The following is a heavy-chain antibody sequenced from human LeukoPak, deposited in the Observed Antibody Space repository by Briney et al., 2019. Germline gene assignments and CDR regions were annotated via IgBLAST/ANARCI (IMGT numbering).Heavy chain of an antibody. CDR3: AHRTITMVRGVLIPFDY. J-gene: IGHJ4*02. V-gene: IGHV2-5*01. CDR1: GFSLRTRGVG. Sequence: SGPTLVKPPQTLTLTCTFSGFSLRTRGVGVGWIRQPPGKALEWLALIYWNDDKRYSPSLKSRLTITKDTSKNQVVLTMTNMDPVDTATYYCAHRTITMVRGVLIPFDYWGQGTLVTVSS. CDR2: IYWNDDK. D-gene: IGHD3-10*01.